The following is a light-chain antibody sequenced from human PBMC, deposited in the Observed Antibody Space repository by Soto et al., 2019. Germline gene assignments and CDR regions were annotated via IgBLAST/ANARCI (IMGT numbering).Light chain of an antibody. CDR2: DVT. CDR3: SSYAATNKVT. V-gene: IGLV2-8*01. CDR1: SSDIGGYNS. J-gene: IGLJ2*01. Sequence: QSVLTQPPSASGSPGQSVTISCTGASSDIGGYNSVSWYQNHPAKAPKLIIYDVTKRPSGVPDRFSGSKSGNTASLTVSGLQAEDEADYFCSSYAATNKVTFGGGTKLTVL.